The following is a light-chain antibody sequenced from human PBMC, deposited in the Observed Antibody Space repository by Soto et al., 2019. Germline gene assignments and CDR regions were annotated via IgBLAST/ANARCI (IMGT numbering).Light chain of an antibody. CDR3: QQCAASPRT. CDR2: GAS. J-gene: IGKJ1*01. Sequence: EIVLTQSPGTLSLSPGERATLFCRASQSIATSQLAWYQQKPGQAPRLLIGASTRATGIPDRFSDSGSGTDFTLTISRLEHEDFAVYYCQQCAASPRTFGQGTKVDIK. V-gene: IGKV3-20*01. CDR1: QSIATSQ.